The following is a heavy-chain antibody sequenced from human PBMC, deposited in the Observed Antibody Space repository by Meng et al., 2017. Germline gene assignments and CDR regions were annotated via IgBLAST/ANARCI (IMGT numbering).Heavy chain of an antibody. Sequence: SVTVSCKASGYTFTSYGISWVRQAPGQGLEWMGGIIPIFGTANYAQKFQGRVTITADKSTSTAYMELSSLRSEDTAVYYCARDTTMVRGVSISPPPDAFDIWGQGTMVTVSS. CDR3: ARDTTMVRGVSISPPPDAFDI. CDR1: GYTFTSYG. V-gene: IGHV1-69*06. J-gene: IGHJ3*02. CDR2: IIPIFGTA. D-gene: IGHD3-10*01.